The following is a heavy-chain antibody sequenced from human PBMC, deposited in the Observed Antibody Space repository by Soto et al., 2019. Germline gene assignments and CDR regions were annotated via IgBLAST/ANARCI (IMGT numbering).Heavy chain of an antibody. V-gene: IGHV3-23*04. D-gene: IGHD4-17*01. Sequence: EVQLVESGGDLVQPGGSLRLSCAASGFTFSTYAMSWVRQAPGKGLEWVSAIGASGGDTYYAGSVKGRFTISRDNSKNTLFLQMNNLRAEDTAVYYCAKHLQPPYGDYVLDYWGQGAPVTVSS. CDR1: GFTFSTYA. CDR2: IGASGGDT. J-gene: IGHJ4*02. CDR3: AKHLQPPYGDYVLDY.